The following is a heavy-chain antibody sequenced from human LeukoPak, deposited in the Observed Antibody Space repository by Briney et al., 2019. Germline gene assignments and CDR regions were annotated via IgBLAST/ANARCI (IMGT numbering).Heavy chain of an antibody. V-gene: IGHV3-30*02. CDR2: IRYDGSNK. D-gene: IGHD2-2*01. CDR1: GFTFSSYG. CDR3: ARSDIVVVPAAIPDAFDI. J-gene: IGHJ3*02. Sequence: GGSLRLSCAASGFTFSSYGMHWVRQAPGKGLEWVAFIRYDGSNKYYADSVKGRFTISRDNSKNTLYLQMNSLRAEDTAVYYCARSDIVVVPAAIPDAFDIWGQGTMVTVSS.